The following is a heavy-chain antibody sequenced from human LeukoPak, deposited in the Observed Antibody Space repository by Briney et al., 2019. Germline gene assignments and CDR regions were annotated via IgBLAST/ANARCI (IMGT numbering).Heavy chain of an antibody. D-gene: IGHD6-19*01. J-gene: IGHJ4*02. CDR1: GFAFSTYA. V-gene: IGHV3-21*04. CDR2: IRSSSTDI. Sequence: PGGSLRLSCVASGFAFSTYAMSWVRQAPGKGLEWVASIRSSSTDIYYAGSVKGRFTISRDNSKNTLYLQMNSLSAEDTAIYYCARNINEFVTCWLGFDYWGQGTLVTVSS. CDR3: ARNINEFVTCWLGFDY.